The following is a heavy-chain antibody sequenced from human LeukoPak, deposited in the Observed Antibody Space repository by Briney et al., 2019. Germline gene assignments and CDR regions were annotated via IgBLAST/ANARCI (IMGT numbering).Heavy chain of an antibody. Sequence: ASVKVSRKASGYTFTSYGISWVRQAPGQGLEWMGWISAYNGNTNYAQKLQGRVTMTTDTSTSTAYMELRSLRSDDTAVYYCARDLWSWWFGELKGGMDVWGKGTTVTVSS. CDR3: ARDLWSWWFGELKGGMDV. CDR1: GYTFTSYG. CDR2: ISAYNGNT. D-gene: IGHD3-10*01. V-gene: IGHV1-18*01. J-gene: IGHJ6*03.